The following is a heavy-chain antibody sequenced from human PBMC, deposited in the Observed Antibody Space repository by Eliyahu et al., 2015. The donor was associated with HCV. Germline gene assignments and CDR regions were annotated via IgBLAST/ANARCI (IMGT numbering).Heavy chain of an antibody. CDR3: TTPPLVWFGELPDY. D-gene: IGHD3-10*01. V-gene: IGHV3-15*01. CDR1: GFTFSNXW. J-gene: IGHJ4*02. Sequence: EVQLVESGGGLVKPGGSLRLSCAASGFTFSNXWMXWVRQAPGKGLEWVGRIKSKTDGGTTDYAAPVKGRFTISRDDSKNTLYLQMNSLKTEDTAVYYCTTPPLVWFGELPDYWGQGTLVTVSS. CDR2: IKSKTDGGTT.